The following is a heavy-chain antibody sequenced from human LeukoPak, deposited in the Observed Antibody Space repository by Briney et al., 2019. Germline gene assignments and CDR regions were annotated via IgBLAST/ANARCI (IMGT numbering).Heavy chain of an antibody. Sequence: SETLSLTCAVYGGSFSGYYRSWIRQPPGKGLEWIGEINHSGSTNYNPSLKSRVTISVDTSKNQFSLKLSSVTAADTAVYYCARYADPDAFDIWGQGTMVTVSS. CDR3: ARYADPDAFDI. J-gene: IGHJ3*02. V-gene: IGHV4-34*01. CDR2: INHSGST. CDR1: GGSFSGYY. D-gene: IGHD2-2*01.